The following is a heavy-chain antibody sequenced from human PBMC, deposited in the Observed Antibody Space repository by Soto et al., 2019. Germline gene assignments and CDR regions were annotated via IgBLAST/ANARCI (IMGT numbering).Heavy chain of an antibody. Sequence: SETLSLTCTVSGGSISSYYWSWIRQPPGKALEWIGNIYYSGSTNSNPSLKSRVTISVDTSNNQLSLKLRSVTAADTAVYYCARHDDFSSGWIFDYWGHGTLVTVSS. J-gene: IGHJ4*01. CDR1: GGSISSYY. V-gene: IGHV4-59*08. D-gene: IGHD6-19*01. CDR3: ARHDDFSSGWIFDY. CDR2: IYYSGST.